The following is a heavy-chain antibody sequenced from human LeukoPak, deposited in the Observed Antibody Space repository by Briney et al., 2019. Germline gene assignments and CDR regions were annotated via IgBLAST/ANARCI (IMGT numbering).Heavy chain of an antibody. Sequence: GASVTVSCKASGYTFTSYGISWVRQAPGQGLEWMGWISAYNGNTNYAQKLQGRVTMTTDTSTSTAYMELRSLRSDDTAVYYCARDQELWGVVAEFDYWGQGTLVTVSS. J-gene: IGHJ4*02. CDR3: ARDQELWGVVAEFDY. D-gene: IGHD2-15*01. CDR1: GYTFTSYG. CDR2: ISAYNGNT. V-gene: IGHV1-18*01.